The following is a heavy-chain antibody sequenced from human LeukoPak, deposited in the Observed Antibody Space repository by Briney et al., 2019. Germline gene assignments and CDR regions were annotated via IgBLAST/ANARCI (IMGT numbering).Heavy chain of an antibody. Sequence: GGSLRLSCAASELSFSRSTINWVRQAPGKGLEWVSYISFTSGTIYYADSVKGRFTVSRDNAKNSSFLQLDVLRAEDTAVYYCAIVDTKSYGSAYMDVWGSGTTVTVSS. D-gene: IGHD3-10*01. CDR2: ISFTSGTI. CDR3: AIVDTKSYGSAYMDV. J-gene: IGHJ6*03. V-gene: IGHV3-48*04. CDR1: ELSFSRST.